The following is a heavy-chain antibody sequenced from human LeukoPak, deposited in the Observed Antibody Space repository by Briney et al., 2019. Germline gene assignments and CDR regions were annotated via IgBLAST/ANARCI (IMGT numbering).Heavy chain of an antibody. V-gene: IGHV1-18*01. Sequence: GASVNDSFQASGYTFTNYGISSVRQAPGQGLDWMGWISAYNGNTNYAQKLQGRVTMTTDTSTSTAYMELRSLRSDDTAVYYCAREDGYNSYGMDVWGQGTTVTVSS. J-gene: IGHJ6*02. CDR3: AREDGYNSYGMDV. D-gene: IGHD5-24*01. CDR2: ISAYNGNT. CDR1: GYTFTNYG.